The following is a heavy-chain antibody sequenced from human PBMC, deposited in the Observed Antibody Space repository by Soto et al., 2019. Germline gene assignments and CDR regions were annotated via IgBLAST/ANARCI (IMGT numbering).Heavy chain of an antibody. J-gene: IGHJ5*02. Sequence: GASVKVSCKASGYTFTSYAMHWVRQAPGQRLEWMGWINAGNGNTKYSQKFQGRVTITRDTSASTAYMELSSLRSEDTAVYYCARDPGITGTYNWFDPWGQGTLVTVS. D-gene: IGHD1-20*01. CDR2: INAGNGNT. V-gene: IGHV1-3*01. CDR3: ARDPGITGTYNWFDP. CDR1: GYTFTSYA.